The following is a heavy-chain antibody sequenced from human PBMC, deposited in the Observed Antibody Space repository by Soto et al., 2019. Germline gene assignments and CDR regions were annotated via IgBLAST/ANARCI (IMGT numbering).Heavy chain of an antibody. D-gene: IGHD6-13*01. CDR2: IDPSDSYT. CDR3: ASNLAAAGRENYYYYGMDV. J-gene: IGHJ6*02. CDR1: GYSFTSYW. Sequence: GESLKISCKGSGYSFTSYWISWVRQMPGKGLEWMGRIDPSDSYTNYSPSFQGHVTISADKSISTAYLQWSSLKASDTAMYYCASNLAAAGRENYYYYGMDVWGQGTTVTVSS. V-gene: IGHV5-10-1*01.